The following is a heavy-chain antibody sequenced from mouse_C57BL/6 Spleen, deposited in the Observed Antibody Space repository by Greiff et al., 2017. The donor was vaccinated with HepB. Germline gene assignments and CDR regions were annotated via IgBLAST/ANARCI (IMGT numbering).Heavy chain of an antibody. D-gene: IGHD4-1*01. J-gene: IGHJ4*01. CDR3: ARELTLYAMDY. V-gene: IGHV1-52*01. CDR1: GYTFTSYW. Sequence: QVQLQQPGAELVRPGSSVKLSCKASGYTFTSYWMHWVKQRPIQGLEWIGNIDPSDSETHYNQKFKDKATLTVDKSSSTAYMQLSSLTSEDSAVYYCARELTLYAMDYWGQGTSVTVSS. CDR2: IDPSDSET.